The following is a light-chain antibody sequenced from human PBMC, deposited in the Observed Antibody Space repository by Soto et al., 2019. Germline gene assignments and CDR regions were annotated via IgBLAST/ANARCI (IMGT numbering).Light chain of an antibody. CDR3: HQYYAAPT. J-gene: IGKJ1*01. V-gene: IGKV3-20*01. CDR2: DST. Sequence: EIVLTQSPGTLSLSPGEGGTLSCRASQEIRSTNLAWYQHKPGQAPRLLIYDSTTRATGVPDRFSGRGSWTDFTLSVSRLQAEDVAVYFCHQYYAAPTCGQGTQVDIK. CDR1: QEIRSTN.